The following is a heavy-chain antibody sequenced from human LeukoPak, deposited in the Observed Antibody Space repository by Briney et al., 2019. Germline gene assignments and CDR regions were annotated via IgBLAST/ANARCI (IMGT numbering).Heavy chain of an antibody. CDR2: ISGSAGNT. J-gene: IGHJ4*02. D-gene: IGHD1-26*01. Sequence: GGSLRLSCAASGFTFGSYAMSWVRQAPGKGLGWVSGISGSAGNTYYADSVKGRFTISRDNSKNTLYLQMNSLRAEDTAVYYCVKGRASGSYYIGDYWGQGTLVTVSS. CDR3: VKGRASGSYYIGDY. CDR1: GFTFGSYA. V-gene: IGHV3-23*01.